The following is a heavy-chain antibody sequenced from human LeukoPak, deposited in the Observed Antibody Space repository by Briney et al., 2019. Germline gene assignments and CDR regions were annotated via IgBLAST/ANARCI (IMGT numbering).Heavy chain of an antibody. CDR3: ARVVVDSSGYYYEN. CDR2: IQQDGSER. Sequence: GGSLRLSCAASGFTFTTYWMSWVRQAPGKGLEWLANIQQDGSERYYMDSVKGRFTISRDNAKNSLYLQMNSLRAEDTAVYYCARVVVDSSGYYYENWGQGTLVTVSS. D-gene: IGHD3-22*01. J-gene: IGHJ4*02. V-gene: IGHV3-7*01. CDR1: GFTFTTYW.